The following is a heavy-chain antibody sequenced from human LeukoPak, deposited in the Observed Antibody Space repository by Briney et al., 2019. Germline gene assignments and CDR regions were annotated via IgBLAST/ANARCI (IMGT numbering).Heavy chain of an antibody. V-gene: IGHV3-48*01. CDR3: ARLYGDWFDP. CDR2: ISGGSGTI. Sequence: GGSLRLSCAASGFTFTNYNMNWVRHATGKGLEWISYISGGSGTIYYADSVRGRFTVSRDNAKDSLWLQMDSLRVEDTAVYFCARLYGDWFDPWGPGTLVTVSS. J-gene: IGHJ5*02. CDR1: GFTFTNYN. D-gene: IGHD4-17*01.